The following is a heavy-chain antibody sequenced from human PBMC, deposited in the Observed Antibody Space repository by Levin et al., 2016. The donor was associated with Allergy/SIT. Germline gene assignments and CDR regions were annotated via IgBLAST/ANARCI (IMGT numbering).Heavy chain of an antibody. V-gene: IGHV3-23*01. CDR1: GFTLSNYA. Sequence: GESLKISCTASGFTLSNYAMSWVRQAPGKGLEWVSTITSSGGSTYYAASVEGRFTISRDNPDSPLYLQMRSLRAEDTAVYYCANVGAYHYYYMDVWGQRDPGHCLL. CDR3: ANVGAYHYYYMDV. J-gene: IGHJ6*03. CDR2: ITSSGGST. D-gene: IGHD1-26*01.